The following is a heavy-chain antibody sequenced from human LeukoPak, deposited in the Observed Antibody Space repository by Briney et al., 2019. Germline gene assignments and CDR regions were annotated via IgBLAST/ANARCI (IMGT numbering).Heavy chain of an antibody. J-gene: IGHJ6*03. D-gene: IGHD1-7*01. Sequence: PGRSLRLSCAASGFSFSNYGFHWVRQAPGKGLEWVAVMSHDGSNKYYAGSVKGRFTISRDNSKNTLYLQMNSLRPEDTALYYCAKDRQELLGSDYFYYMDVGGKGTTVTVSS. CDR1: GFSFSNYG. V-gene: IGHV3-30*18. CDR2: MSHDGSNK. CDR3: AKDRQELLGSDYFYYMDV.